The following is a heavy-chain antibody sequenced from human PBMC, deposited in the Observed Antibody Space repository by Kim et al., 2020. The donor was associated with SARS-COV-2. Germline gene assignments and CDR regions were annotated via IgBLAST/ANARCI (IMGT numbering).Heavy chain of an antibody. CDR3: AKDRVPGTSEPPELDY. CDR2: ISSIVGST. J-gene: IGHJ4*01. CDR1: GFIFNDYA. V-gene: IGHV3-23*01. D-gene: IGHD1-26*01. Sequence: GGSLRLSCVASGFIFNDYAMTWVRQSPGKGLEWVSSISSIVGSTSYADSVKGRFTISRDNSKNTLYLHMNSLRAADTAIYHCAKDRVPGTSEPPELDYWG.